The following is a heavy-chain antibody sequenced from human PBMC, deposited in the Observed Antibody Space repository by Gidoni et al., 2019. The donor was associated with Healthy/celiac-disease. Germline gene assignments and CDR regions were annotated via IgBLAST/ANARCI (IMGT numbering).Heavy chain of an antibody. CDR1: GYTFTGYY. V-gene: IGHV1-2*02. J-gene: IGHJ5*02. CDR2: INPNSGGT. D-gene: IGHD3-10*01. CDR3: AREPLFGTMVRGQDP. Sequence: QVQLVQSGAEVKKPGASVTVSCKASGYTFTGYYMHWVRQAPGQGLEWMGWINPNSGGTNYAQKFQGRVTMTRDTSISTAYMELSRLRSDDTAVYYCAREPLFGTMVRGQDPWGQGTLVTVSS.